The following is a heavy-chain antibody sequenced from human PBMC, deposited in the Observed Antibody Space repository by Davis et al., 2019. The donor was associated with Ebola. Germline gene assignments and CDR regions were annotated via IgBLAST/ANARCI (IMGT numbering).Heavy chain of an antibody. Sequence: GGSLRLSCEASGFTFSSHAMTWVRQVPGRGLEWVAAIGGRDDSTFYAGSLKGRVAISRDNAKNSVYLEMNSLRAEDTAVYYCARDPALVVTGGGWHFDLWGRGTLVTVSS. V-gene: IGHV3-23*01. CDR1: GFTFSSHA. J-gene: IGHJ2*01. CDR2: IGGRDDST. D-gene: IGHD2-21*02. CDR3: ARDPALVVTGGGWHFDL.